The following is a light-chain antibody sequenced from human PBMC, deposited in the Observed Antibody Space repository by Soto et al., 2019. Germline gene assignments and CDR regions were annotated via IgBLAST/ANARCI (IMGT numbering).Light chain of an antibody. CDR1: SSNIGNNF. Sequence: QSVLTQPPSVSAAPGQKVTISCYGSSSNIGNNFVSWYQQLPGTAPKLLIYDNNKRPSGIPDRFSGSKSGTSATLGITGLQTGDEADYYCGTWDNSLSVHVVFGGGTKLTVL. CDR3: GTWDNSLSVHVV. J-gene: IGLJ2*01. CDR2: DNN. V-gene: IGLV1-51*01.